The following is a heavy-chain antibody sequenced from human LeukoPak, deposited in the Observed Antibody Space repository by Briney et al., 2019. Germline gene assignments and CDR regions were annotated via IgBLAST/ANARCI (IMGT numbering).Heavy chain of an antibody. CDR3: AREDIGGADYYYMGV. Sequence: ASAKVSCKASGYTFTSYYMHWVRQAPGQGLEWMGIINPSGGSTSYAQKFQGRVTMTRDTSTSTVYMELSSLRSEDTAVYYCAREDIGGADYYYMGVWGKGTTVTVSS. D-gene: IGHD1-26*01. CDR2: INPSGGST. J-gene: IGHJ6*03. V-gene: IGHV1-46*01. CDR1: GYTFTSYY.